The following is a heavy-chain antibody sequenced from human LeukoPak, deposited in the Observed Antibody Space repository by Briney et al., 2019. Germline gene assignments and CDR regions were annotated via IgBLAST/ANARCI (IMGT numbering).Heavy chain of an antibody. V-gene: IGHV4-61*03. CDR2: IYYSGST. CDR1: GGSISSGSYS. Sequence: PSETLSLTCTVSGGSISSGSYSWSWIRQPPGKGLEWIGHIYYSGSTNYNPSLKSRVTISVDTSKNHFSLKLTSVTAADTAVYYCARGGRLSANWYEGFDYWGLGTLVTVSS. CDR3: ARGGRLSANWYEGFDY. D-gene: IGHD1-1*01. J-gene: IGHJ4*02.